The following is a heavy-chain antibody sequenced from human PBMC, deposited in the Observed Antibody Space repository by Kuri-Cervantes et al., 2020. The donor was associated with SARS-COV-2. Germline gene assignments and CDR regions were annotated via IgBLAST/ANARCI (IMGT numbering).Heavy chain of an antibody. Sequence: GSLRLSCAVYGGSFSSHYWSWIRQPPGKGLEWIGEINHSGSTNYNPSLESRVTISVDMSDNQFSLKVTSVTAADTAVYYCARISAINNAFDIWGQGTLVTVSS. D-gene: IGHD6-25*01. CDR1: GGSFSSHY. J-gene: IGHJ3*02. V-gene: IGHV4-34*01. CDR2: INHSGST. CDR3: ARISAINNAFDI.